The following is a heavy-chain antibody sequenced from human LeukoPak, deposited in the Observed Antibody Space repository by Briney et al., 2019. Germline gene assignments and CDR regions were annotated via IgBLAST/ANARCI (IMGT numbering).Heavy chain of an antibody. CDR1: GFTFSSYS. V-gene: IGHV3-21*01. CDR2: ISSSSSYI. D-gene: IGHD2-2*01. J-gene: IGHJ3*02. Sequence: GGSLRLSCAASGFTFSSYSMNWVRQAPGKGLEWVSSISSSSSYIYYADSVRGRFTISRDNAKNSLYLQMNSLRAEDTAVYYCARVGSTGAFDIWGQGTMVTVSS. CDR3: ARVGSTGAFDI.